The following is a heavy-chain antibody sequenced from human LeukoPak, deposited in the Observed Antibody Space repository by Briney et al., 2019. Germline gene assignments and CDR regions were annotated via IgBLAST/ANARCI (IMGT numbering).Heavy chain of an antibody. V-gene: IGHV1-46*01. CDR1: GYTFTGYY. D-gene: IGHD3-22*01. Sequence: ASVKVSCKASGYTFTGYYMHWVRQAPGQGLEWMGIINPSGGSTSYAQKFQGRVTMTRDMSTSTVYMELSSLRSEDTAVYYCARGEIDYYDSSGYYYLPFDYWGQGTLVTVSS. CDR3: ARGEIDYYDSSGYYYLPFDY. J-gene: IGHJ4*02. CDR2: INPSGGST.